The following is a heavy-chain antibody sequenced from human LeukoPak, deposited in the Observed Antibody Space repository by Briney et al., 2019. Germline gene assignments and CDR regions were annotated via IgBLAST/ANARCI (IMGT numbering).Heavy chain of an antibody. J-gene: IGHJ6*03. D-gene: IGHD2/OR15-2a*01. V-gene: IGHV4-39*01. CDR1: GGSISSSTYY. CDR3: ARHPRPTSSYYYYMDV. CDR2: IYYSGNT. Sequence: PSETLSLTCSVSGGSISSSTYYWGWIRQPPGKGLEWIGSIYYSGNTYYNPSLNSRVTISIDTSRNQFSLKLSSVTAADTAVYYCARHPRPTSSYYYYMDVWGKGTTVTVSS.